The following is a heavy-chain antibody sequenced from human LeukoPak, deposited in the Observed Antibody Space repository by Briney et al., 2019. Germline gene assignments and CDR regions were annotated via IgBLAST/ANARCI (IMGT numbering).Heavy chain of an antibody. Sequence: GGSLRLACAASGLTFRSYWMSWVRQAPGKGLEWVANIKPDGREKYYVDSVKGRFTISRDNAKNSLYMQMDSLRAEDTAVYYCASGGGATRSGYAFDMWGQGTMVTVSS. V-gene: IGHV3-7*01. CDR3: ASGGGATRSGYAFDM. D-gene: IGHD1-26*01. CDR1: GLTFRSYW. CDR2: IKPDGREK. J-gene: IGHJ3*02.